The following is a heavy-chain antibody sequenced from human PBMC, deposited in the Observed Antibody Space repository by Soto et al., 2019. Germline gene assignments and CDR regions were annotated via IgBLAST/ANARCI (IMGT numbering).Heavy chain of an antibody. CDR3: ARSKGTTTPSSFGY. Sequence: PSETLSLTCTVSGGSITSAYWSWIRQPPGKGLECIGYISYSGSTNYNPSLKSRVTMSVDTSRNQFSLDLSSVTAADTAVYYCARSKGTTTPSSFGYWGQGTLVTVSS. CDR2: ISYSGST. D-gene: IGHD1-26*01. J-gene: IGHJ4*02. CDR1: GGSITSAY. V-gene: IGHV4-59*01.